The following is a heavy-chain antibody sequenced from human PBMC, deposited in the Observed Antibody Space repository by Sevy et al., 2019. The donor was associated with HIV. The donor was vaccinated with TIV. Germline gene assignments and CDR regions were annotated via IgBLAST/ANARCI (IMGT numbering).Heavy chain of an antibody. D-gene: IGHD3-10*01. J-gene: IGHJ4*02. CDR1: GFTFSSYS. CDR3: ARAGLLWFGELTSFDY. V-gene: IGHV3-48*02. Sequence: GGSLRLSCAASGFTFSSYSMNWVRQAPGKGLEWVSYISSSSSTIYYADSVKGRFTISRDNAKNSLYLQMNSLRDEDTAVHYCARAGLLWFGELTSFDYWGQGTLVTVSS. CDR2: ISSSSSTI.